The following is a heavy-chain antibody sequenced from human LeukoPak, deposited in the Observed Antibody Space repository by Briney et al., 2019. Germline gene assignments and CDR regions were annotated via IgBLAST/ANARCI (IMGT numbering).Heavy chain of an antibody. CDR2: IKSKSDGGTT. CDR1: GFTFSNAW. V-gene: IGHV3-15*01. Sequence: GGSLRLSCAASGFTFSNAWMSWVRQAPGKGLEWVGRIKSKSDGGTTNYAAPVKDRFTISRDDSKNTLYLQMNSLKTEDTAVYYCTTVYDSGYMEYWGQGTLVTVSS. D-gene: IGHD3-22*01. CDR3: TTVYDSGYMEY. J-gene: IGHJ4*02.